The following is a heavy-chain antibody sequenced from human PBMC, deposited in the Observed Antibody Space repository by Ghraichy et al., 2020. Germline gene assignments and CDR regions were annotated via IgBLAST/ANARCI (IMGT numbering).Heavy chain of an antibody. V-gene: IGHV4-59*01. CDR1: GAFISSYH. J-gene: IGHJ4*02. CDR2: IYLLGST. Sequence: SETLSLTCSVSGAFISSYHWSWIRQPPGKGLEWIGYIYLLGSTNYNPSVKSGVTISVDTSKNQFSLKLSSVTAADTAVYFCARGARPSPSGYSSHFDSWGLGTLVTVSS. D-gene: IGHD3-3*01. CDR3: ARGARPSPSGYSSHFDS.